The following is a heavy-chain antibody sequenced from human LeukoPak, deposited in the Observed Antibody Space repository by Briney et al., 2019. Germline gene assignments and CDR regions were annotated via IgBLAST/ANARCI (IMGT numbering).Heavy chain of an antibody. J-gene: IGHJ6*03. V-gene: IGHV4-34*01. CDR2: INHSGST. D-gene: IGHD6-19*01. CDR3: ASTNIGYSSGWFYYYYMDV. CDR1: GGSFSGYY. Sequence: ASETLSLTCAVYGGSFSGYYWSWIRQPPGKGLEWIGEINHSGSTNYNPSLKSRVTISVDTSKNQFFLKLSSVTAADTAVYYCASTNIGYSSGWFYYYYMDVWGKGTTVTVSS.